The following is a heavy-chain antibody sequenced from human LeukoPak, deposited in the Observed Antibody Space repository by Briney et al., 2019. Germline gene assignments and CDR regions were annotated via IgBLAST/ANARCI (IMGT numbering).Heavy chain of an antibody. Sequence: SETLSLTCAVYGGSFSGYYWSWLRQPPGKGLEWIGEINHSGSTNYNPSLKSRVTISVDTSKNQFSLKLSSVTAADTAVYYCARGRGYSSSSGRALAWFDPWGQGTLVTVSS. D-gene: IGHD6-6*01. V-gene: IGHV4-34*01. J-gene: IGHJ5*02. CDR3: ARGRGYSSSSGRALAWFDP. CDR1: GGSFSGYY. CDR2: INHSGST.